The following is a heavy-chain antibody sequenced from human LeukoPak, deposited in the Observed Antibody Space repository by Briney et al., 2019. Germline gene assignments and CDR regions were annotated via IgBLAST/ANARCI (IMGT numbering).Heavy chain of an antibody. Sequence: TGGSLRLSCAASGFTFSTYGMHWVRQAPGKGLEWVALITYDGYYKYYSDSVKGRSTISSDTSKNTLSLQMNSLRAEDTAVYYCARDLSPVVRASPMGYWGQGTLVTVSS. CDR1: GFTFSTYG. V-gene: IGHV3-30*03. CDR2: ITYDGYYK. CDR3: ARDLSPVVRASPMGY. J-gene: IGHJ4*02. D-gene: IGHD3-10*01.